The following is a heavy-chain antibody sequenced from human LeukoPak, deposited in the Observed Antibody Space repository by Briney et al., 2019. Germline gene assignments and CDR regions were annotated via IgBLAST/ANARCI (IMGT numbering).Heavy chain of an antibody. CDR2: IKQDGSEK. D-gene: IGHD5-12*01. J-gene: IGHJ6*02. CDR1: VVTFSSYW. Sequence: VGSLRLSCAASVVTFSSYWMSWVRQAPGKGLEWVANIKQDGSEKDYVDSVKGRFTISRDNAKNSLYLQMNSLRAEDTAVYYCAREAPKTVIAATIDYYYGMDVWGQGTTVTVSS. V-gene: IGHV3-7*01. CDR3: AREAPKTVIAATIDYYYGMDV.